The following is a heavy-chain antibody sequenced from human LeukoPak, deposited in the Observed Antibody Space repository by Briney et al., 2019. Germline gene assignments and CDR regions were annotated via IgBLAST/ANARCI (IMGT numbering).Heavy chain of an antibody. CDR2: INHSGST. V-gene: IGHV4-34*01. CDR1: GGSISNYY. CDR3: ARARGAVAIDY. J-gene: IGHJ4*02. D-gene: IGHD6-19*01. Sequence: SETLSLTCTVSGGSISNYYWSWIRQPPGKGLEWIGEINHSGSTNYNPSLKSRVTVAADTSKNQFSLKLTSVTAADTAVYYCARARGAVAIDYWGQGTLVTVSS.